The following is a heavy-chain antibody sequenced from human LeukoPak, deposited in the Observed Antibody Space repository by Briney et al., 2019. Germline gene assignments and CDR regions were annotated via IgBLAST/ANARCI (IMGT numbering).Heavy chain of an antibody. D-gene: IGHD4-17*01. V-gene: IGHV3-11*04. J-gene: IGHJ4*02. CDR2: ISSSGSPI. Sequence: GGSLRLSCAASGFIFSDYYMSWIRQAPGKGLEWVSYISSSGSPIYYADSVKGRFTISRDNAKNSLHLQMNSLRAEDTAIYYCARDNYGDYYFDYWGQGTLVTVSS. CDR1: GFIFSDYY. CDR3: ARDNYGDYYFDY.